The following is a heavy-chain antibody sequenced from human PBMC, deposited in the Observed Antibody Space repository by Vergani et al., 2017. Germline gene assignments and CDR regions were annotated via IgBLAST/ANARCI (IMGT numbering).Heavy chain of an antibody. CDR3: ARGDYGILTGYRY. CDR2: INPSGVHT. Sequence: QVQVVQSGAEVKKSGASVKVSCKTSGYTFSNYYMHWVRQAPGQGLEWMGIINPSGVHTNYAQKFQGRVTMTRDTSTSTVYMELSSLRYDDTAIYYCARGDYGILTGYRYWGQGTLVTVSA. CDR1: GYTFSNYY. D-gene: IGHD3-9*01. J-gene: IGHJ4*02. V-gene: IGHV1-46*03.